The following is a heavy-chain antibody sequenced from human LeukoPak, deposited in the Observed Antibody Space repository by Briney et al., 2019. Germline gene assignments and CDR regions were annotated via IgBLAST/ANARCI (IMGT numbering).Heavy chain of an antibody. V-gene: IGHV3-7*01. D-gene: IGHD6-19*01. J-gene: IGHJ3*02. CDR3: ARPQYSSGYDAFDI. CDR2: IKQDGSEK. Sequence: PGGSLRLSCAASGFTFSSYWMSWVRQAPGKGLEWVANIKQDGSEKYYVDSVKGRFTISRDNAKNSLYLQMSSLRAEDTAVYYCARPQYSSGYDAFDIWGQGTMVTVSS. CDR1: GFTFSSYW.